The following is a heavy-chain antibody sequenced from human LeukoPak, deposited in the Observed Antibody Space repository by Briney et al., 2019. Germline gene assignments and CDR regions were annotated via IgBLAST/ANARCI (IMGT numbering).Heavy chain of an antibody. J-gene: IGHJ6*02. V-gene: IGHV3-30*18. CDR2: ISYDGSNK. CDR3: AKDRVPIVVVPTDLLHYYYYGMDV. Sequence: PGGSLRLSCAPSGFTFSSYGMHWVCQAPGQGLEWVAVISYDGSNKYYADSVKGRFTISRDNSKNTLYLQMNSLRAEDTAVYYCAKDRVPIVVVPTDLLHYYYYGMDVWGQGTTVTVSS. CDR1: GFTFSSYG. D-gene: IGHD2-2*01.